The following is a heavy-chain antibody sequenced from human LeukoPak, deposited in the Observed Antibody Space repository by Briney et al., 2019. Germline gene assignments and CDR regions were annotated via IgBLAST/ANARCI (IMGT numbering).Heavy chain of an antibody. Sequence: PSETLSLTCTVSGGSISSYYWSWIRQPPGKGLEWIGYIYYSGSTNYNPSLKSRVTISVDTSKNQFSLKLSSVTAADTAVYYCAGVVVVTPDDAFDIWGQGTMVTVSS. CDR3: AGVVVVTPDDAFDI. CDR1: GGSISSYY. D-gene: IGHD2-21*02. V-gene: IGHV4-59*01. CDR2: IYYSGST. J-gene: IGHJ3*02.